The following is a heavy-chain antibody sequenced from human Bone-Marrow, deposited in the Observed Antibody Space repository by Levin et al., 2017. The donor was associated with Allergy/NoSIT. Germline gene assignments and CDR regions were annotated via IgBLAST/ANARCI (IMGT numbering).Heavy chain of an antibody. V-gene: IGHV1-18*01. CDR1: GYSFTSYG. D-gene: IGHD5-18*01. Sequence: ASVKVSCKASGYSFTSYGISWVRQAPGQGLEWMGWIGVYNGKINYAQKVQDRVSMTTDISTSTAYMELRSLRSDDTAVYFCARVGGTLVTWFDPWGQGTLVTVSS. CDR3: ARVGGTLVTWFDP. J-gene: IGHJ5*02. CDR2: IGVYNGKI.